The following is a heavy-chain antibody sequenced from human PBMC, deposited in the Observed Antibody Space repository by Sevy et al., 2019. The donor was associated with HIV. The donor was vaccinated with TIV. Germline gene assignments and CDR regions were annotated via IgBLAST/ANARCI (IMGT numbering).Heavy chain of an antibody. CDR3: AGDAHSSGWFFDY. D-gene: IGHD6-19*01. CDR1: GGTFSSYA. CDR2: IIPIFGTA. Sequence: ASVKVSCKASGGTFSSYAIIWVRQAPGQGLEWMGGIIPIFGTANYAQKFQGRVTITADESTSTAYMELSSLRSEDTAVYYCAGDAHSSGWFFDYWGQGTLVTVSS. V-gene: IGHV1-69*13. J-gene: IGHJ4*02.